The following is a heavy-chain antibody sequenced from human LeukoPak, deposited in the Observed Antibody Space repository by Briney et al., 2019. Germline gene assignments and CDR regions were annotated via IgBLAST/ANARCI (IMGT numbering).Heavy chain of an antibody. D-gene: IGHD5-18*01. CDR2: INHSGST. J-gene: IGHJ4*02. CDR3: ASRRRGYSYGYLVY. CDR1: GLSFSGYY. V-gene: IGHV4-34*01. Sequence: SSETLSLTCAVYGLSFSGYYWSWIRQPPGKGLEWIGEINHSGSTNYNPSLKSRVTISVDTSKNQFSLKLSSVTAADTAVYYCASRRRGYSYGYLVYWGQGTLVTVSS.